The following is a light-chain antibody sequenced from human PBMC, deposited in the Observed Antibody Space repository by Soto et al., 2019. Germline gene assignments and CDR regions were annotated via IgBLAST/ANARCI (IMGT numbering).Light chain of an antibody. CDR3: QQYGDSPT. CDR2: ETS. Sequence: TQSPGTLSLSPGERASLSCRASQSVSAGYFAWYQQKPGQAPRLLIYETSSRTTGTPGRFSGSGSGTDFTLTISTLEPEDFAVYYCQQYGDSPTFGQGTKVDIK. V-gene: IGKV3-20*01. J-gene: IGKJ1*01. CDR1: QSVSAGY.